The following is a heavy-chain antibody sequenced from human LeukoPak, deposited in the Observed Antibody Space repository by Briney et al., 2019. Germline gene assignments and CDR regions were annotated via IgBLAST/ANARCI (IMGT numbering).Heavy chain of an antibody. Sequence: SETLSLTCAVSGYSISSGYYWGCIRQPPGKGPEWIGSAFHTGSSYYIPSLKSRVTISVDTSKNQFSLEVSSVTAADTAIYYCARGISTTGHDYWGPGTLVTVSS. D-gene: IGHD4-11*01. J-gene: IGHJ4*02. CDR2: AFHTGSS. CDR1: GYSISSGYY. CDR3: ARGISTTGHDY. V-gene: IGHV4-38-2*01.